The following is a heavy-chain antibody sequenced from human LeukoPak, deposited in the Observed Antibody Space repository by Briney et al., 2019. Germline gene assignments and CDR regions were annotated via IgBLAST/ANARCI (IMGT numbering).Heavy chain of an antibody. V-gene: IGHV4-39*07. D-gene: IGHD3-10*01. CDR3: ARALGYGSGSYYTGDWFDP. J-gene: IGHJ5*02. CDR1: GGSISSNNYY. CDR2: IYYSGST. Sequence: SETLSLTCTVSGGSISSNNYYWAWIRQPPGKGLEWLGNIYYSGSTFYNPSLKSRVTMSVDTSKNQFSLKLSSVTAADTAVYYCARALGYGSGSYYTGDWFDPWGQGTLVTVSS.